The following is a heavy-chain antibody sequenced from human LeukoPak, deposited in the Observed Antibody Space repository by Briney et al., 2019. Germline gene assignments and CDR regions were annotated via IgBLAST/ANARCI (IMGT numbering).Heavy chain of an antibody. J-gene: IGHJ4*02. CDR3: ARTYNSGWYFDY. CDR1: GFTFSTYW. D-gene: IGHD6-19*01. CDR2: INTEGSST. Sequence: PGGSLRLSCAASGFTFSTYWMHWVRQGPGKGLVWVSRINTEGSSTTYADSVKGRFTISRDNAKNSLYLQMDSLRDDDTAVYYCARTYNSGWYFDYWGQGTLVTVSS. V-gene: IGHV3-74*01.